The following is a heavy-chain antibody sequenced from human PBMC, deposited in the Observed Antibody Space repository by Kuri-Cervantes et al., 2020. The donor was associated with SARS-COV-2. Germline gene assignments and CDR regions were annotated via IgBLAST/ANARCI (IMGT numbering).Heavy chain of an antibody. CDR2: ISSSSSYI. Sequence: GGSLRLSCAASGFTFSSYSMNWVRQAPGKGLEWVSSISSSSSYIYYADSVKGRFTISRDNSKNTLYLQMNSLRAEDTAVYYCVKGSATSVWGQGTLVTVSS. V-gene: IGHV3-21*01. D-gene: IGHD1-26*01. J-gene: IGHJ4*02. CDR3: VKGSATSV. CDR1: GFTFSSYS.